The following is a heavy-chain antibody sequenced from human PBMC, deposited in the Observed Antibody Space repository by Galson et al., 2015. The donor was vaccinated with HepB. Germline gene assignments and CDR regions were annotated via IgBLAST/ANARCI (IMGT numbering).Heavy chain of an antibody. CDR1: QFTFSSYG. D-gene: IGHD3-9*01. CDR2: ISYDGSNE. Sequence: SLRLSCAASQFTFSSYGMHWVRQAPGKGLEWVAVISYDGSNEYYGDSVKGRFTISRDNSKSTLYLQMNNVTTEDTAVYYCAKTPRILRYFDWISGLDYRGQGTLVIVSS. CDR3: AKTPRILRYFDWISGLDY. V-gene: IGHV3-30*18. J-gene: IGHJ4*02.